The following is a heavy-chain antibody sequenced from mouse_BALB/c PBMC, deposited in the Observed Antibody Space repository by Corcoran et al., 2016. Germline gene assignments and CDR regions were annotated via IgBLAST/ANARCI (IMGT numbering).Heavy chain of an antibody. CDR2: IWWDDAK. CDR3: ARRTSYGNSFVY. Sequence: QVTVKESGTGILKPSQTLSLNWSFSGFALSTSGMGVVWIRRPSGQGLEWLAHIWWDDAKYYNPSLKSQRTISKDTSRNQVFLKITNVDTADTATYYCARRTSYGNSFVYWGQGTLVTVSA. J-gene: IGHJ3*01. D-gene: IGHD2-1*01. V-gene: IGHV8-8*01. CDR1: GFALSTSGMG.